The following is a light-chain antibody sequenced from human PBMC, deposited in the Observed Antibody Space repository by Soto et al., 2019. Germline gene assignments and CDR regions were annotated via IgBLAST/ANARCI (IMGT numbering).Light chain of an antibody. Sequence: EIVLTQSPGTLSLSPGERATLSCRASQSVSSSYLAWYQQKPGQAPRLLIYGASSRATRIPDRFSGSGSGTDFTITISRLEPEDLSVYYCQQYGSAPLFTFVPGTNVDIK. CDR1: QSVSSSY. J-gene: IGKJ3*01. CDR2: GAS. V-gene: IGKV3-20*01. CDR3: QQYGSAPLFT.